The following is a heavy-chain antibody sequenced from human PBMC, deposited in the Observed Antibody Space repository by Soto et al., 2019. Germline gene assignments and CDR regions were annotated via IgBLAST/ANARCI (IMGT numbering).Heavy chain of an antibody. J-gene: IGHJ4*02. CDR3: VKADWYSVDC. CDR1: GFTFQNYV. D-gene: IGHD2-21*02. Sequence: PGGSLRLSCSASGFTFQNYVIHWVRQAPGKGLEYVSAIGAKGDATYADSVKGRFSISRDNSKNSLFLQMTNVTFEDTATYFWVKADWYSVDCWGQGALVTVSS. V-gene: IGHV3-64D*06. CDR2: IGAKGDAT.